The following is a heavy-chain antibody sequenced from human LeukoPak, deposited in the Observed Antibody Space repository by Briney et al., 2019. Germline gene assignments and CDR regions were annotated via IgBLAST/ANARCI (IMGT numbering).Heavy chain of an antibody. V-gene: IGHV3-30*19. J-gene: IGHJ4*02. D-gene: IGHD6-13*01. CDR2: ISYDGSNK. CDR3: ARDPSSSWYFDY. Sequence: GGSLRLSCAAPGFTFSSYGMHWVRQAPGKGLEWVAVISYDGSNKYYADSVKGRFTISRDNSKNTLYLQMNSLRAEDTAVYYCARDPSSSWYFDYWGQGTLVTVSS. CDR1: GFTFSSYG.